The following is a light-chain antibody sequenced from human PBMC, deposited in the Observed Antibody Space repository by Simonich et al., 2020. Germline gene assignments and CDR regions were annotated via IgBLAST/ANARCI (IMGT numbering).Light chain of an antibody. CDR3: QSYDSSNVV. CDR2: EDN. Sequence: NFMLTQPHSVSESPGKTVTISCTRSSGSIASNYVQWYQQLPGSAPTTVLYEDNQRPTGVPDRFSGSIDSSSNSASLTISGLKTEDEADYYCQSYDSSNVVFGGGTKLTVL. CDR1: SGSIASNY. V-gene: IGLV6-57*03. J-gene: IGLJ2*01.